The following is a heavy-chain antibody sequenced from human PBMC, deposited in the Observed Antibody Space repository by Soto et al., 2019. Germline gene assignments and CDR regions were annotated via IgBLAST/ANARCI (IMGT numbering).Heavy chain of an antibody. CDR1: GFSFSSYG. J-gene: IGHJ4*02. CDR3: AKDGGSDGTFDY. V-gene: IGHV3-30*18. CDR2: ISYDGSNK. Sequence: QVQLVESGGGVVQPGRSLRLSCAASGFSFSSYGMQWVRQAPGKGLEWVAVISYDGSNKYYADSVKGRFTISRDNSKNTLYLQMNSLRAEDTAVYYCAKDGGSDGTFDYWGQGTLVTVSS. D-gene: IGHD3-16*01.